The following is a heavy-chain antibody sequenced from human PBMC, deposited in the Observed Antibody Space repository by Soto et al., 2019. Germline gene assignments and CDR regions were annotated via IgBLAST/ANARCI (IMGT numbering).Heavy chain of an antibody. CDR1: GGSISSGDYY. V-gene: IGHV4-30-4*01. J-gene: IGHJ4*02. CDR3: ASVSYYGSGATVVAY. CDR2: IYYSGST. Sequence: PSETLSLTCTVSGGSISSGDYYWSWIRQPPGKGLEWIGYIYYSGSTYYNPSLKSRVTISVDTSKNQFSLKLNSVTAADTAVYYCASVSYYGSGATVVAYWGQGTLVTVSS. D-gene: IGHD3-10*01.